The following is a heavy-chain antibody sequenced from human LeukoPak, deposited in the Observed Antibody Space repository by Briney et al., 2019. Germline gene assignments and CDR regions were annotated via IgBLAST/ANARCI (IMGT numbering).Heavy chain of an antibody. CDR1: GFTFSTYA. J-gene: IGHJ4*02. CDR3: ARDPQYNLYYFGY. CDR2: IWYDGSNK. V-gene: IGHV3-33*01. D-gene: IGHD1-14*01. Sequence: PGGSLRLSCAASGFTFSTYAMHWVRQAPGKGLEWVAVIWYDGSNKYYADSVKGRFTISRDNSKNTLYLQMNSLRAEDTVVYYCARDPQYNLYYFGYWGQGTLVTVSS.